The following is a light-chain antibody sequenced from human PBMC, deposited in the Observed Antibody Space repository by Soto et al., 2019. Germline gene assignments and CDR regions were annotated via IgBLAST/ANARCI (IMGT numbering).Light chain of an antibody. CDR1: QSITTN. CDR2: DAS. V-gene: IGKV3-15*01. Sequence: IVMTQSPDTLSVSPGGRATLSCRTSQSITTNLAWYQQKPGQAPRLLISDASTRATGIPARFSGSGSETEFTLTISSLHSEDFAVYYCQQYNNWPRTFGQGTKVDIK. CDR3: QQYNNWPRT. J-gene: IGKJ1*01.